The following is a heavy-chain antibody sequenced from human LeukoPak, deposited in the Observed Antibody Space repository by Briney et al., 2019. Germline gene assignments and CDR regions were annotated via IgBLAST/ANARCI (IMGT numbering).Heavy chain of an antibody. CDR2: IRSKANSYAT. CDR3: TRHKGLAYCGGDCYGNDGFDI. D-gene: IGHD2-21*02. V-gene: IGHV3-73*01. J-gene: IGHJ3*02. CDR1: GFTFSGSA. Sequence: PGGSLKLSCVASGFTFSGSAMHWVRQASGKGLEWVGRIRSKANSYATAFAASVKDRFTISRDDSKNTAYLQMNSLKTEDTAVYYCTRHKGLAYCGGDCYGNDGFDIWGQGTMVTVSS.